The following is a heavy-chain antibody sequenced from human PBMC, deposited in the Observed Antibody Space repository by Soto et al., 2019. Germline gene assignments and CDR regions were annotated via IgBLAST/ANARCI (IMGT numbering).Heavy chain of an antibody. CDR2: IWSDRNNR. CDR3: VRPTYYYDSSGPPAY. Sequence: GGSLRLSCAASGFMFSNHGMHWVRQAPGKGLEWVAVIWSDRNNRYYADSVKGRFTISRDNSKNTVYLQMNSLRAEDTAVYYCVRPTYYYDSSGPPAYWGQGTLVTVSS. CDR1: GFMFSNHG. V-gene: IGHV3-33*01. J-gene: IGHJ4*02. D-gene: IGHD3-22*01.